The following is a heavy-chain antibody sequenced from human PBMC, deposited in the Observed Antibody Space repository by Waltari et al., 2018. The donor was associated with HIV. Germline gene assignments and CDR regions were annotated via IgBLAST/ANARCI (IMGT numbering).Heavy chain of an antibody. V-gene: IGHV4-59*11. CDR1: GGSISSHY. CDR3: ARGAALDY. CDR2: IYHSGST. Sequence: QVQLQESGPGLVKPSETLSLTCTVSGGSISSHYWSWIRQPPGKGLEWIGYIYHSGSTNYNPALMGRGTMSVDTSNNEFSLKLSSVTAADTAVYYCARGAALDYWGQGTLITVSS. D-gene: IGHD6-6*01. J-gene: IGHJ4*02.